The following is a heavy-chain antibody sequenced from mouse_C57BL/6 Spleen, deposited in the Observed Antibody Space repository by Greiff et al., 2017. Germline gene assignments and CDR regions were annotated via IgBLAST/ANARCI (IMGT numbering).Heavy chain of an antibody. D-gene: IGHD2-5*01. J-gene: IGHJ3*01. CDR3: ARKDYSNRAWFAY. CDR2: IWSGGST. V-gene: IGHV2-2*01. CDR1: GFSLTSYG. Sequence: VQRVESGPGLVQPSQSLSITCTVSGFSLTSYGVHWVRQSPGKGLEWLGVIWSGGSTDYNAAFISRLSISKDNSKSQVFFKMNSLQADDTAIYYCARKDYSNRAWFAYWGQGTLVTVSA.